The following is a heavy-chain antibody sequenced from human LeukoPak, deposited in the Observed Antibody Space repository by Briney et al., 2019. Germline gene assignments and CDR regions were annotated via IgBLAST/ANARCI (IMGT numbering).Heavy chain of an antibody. Sequence: GLPYAPCRFFLRHHYMVWVRQAPARGLEWVAGIRHKVRGYTTKYAPAVQGRFTISRDDSSNSLYLQMSSLKTEDTAVYFCARGAVAGTNWDFDCWGQGTLVAVSS. CDR1: RFFLRHHY. J-gene: IGHJ5*01. D-gene: IGHD6-19*01. CDR2: IRHKVRGYTT. CDR3: ARGAVAGTNWDFDC. V-gene: IGHV3-72*01.